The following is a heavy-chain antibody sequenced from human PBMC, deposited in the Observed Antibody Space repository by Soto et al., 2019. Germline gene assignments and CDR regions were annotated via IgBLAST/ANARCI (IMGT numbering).Heavy chain of an antibody. CDR1: GDGFSNYG. Sequence: ASVKVSCKASGDGFSNYGFSWVRQAPGQGLEWMGWVSAYDGQTNYTKKFQGRVTMTTDTSSSTAYMELRSLRSDETALYYCVRWGYGSNSLEFWGQGKPVTFSS. V-gene: IGHV1-18*01. CDR2: VSAYDGQT. D-gene: IGHD4-17*01. J-gene: IGHJ4*03. CDR3: VRWGYGSNSLEF.